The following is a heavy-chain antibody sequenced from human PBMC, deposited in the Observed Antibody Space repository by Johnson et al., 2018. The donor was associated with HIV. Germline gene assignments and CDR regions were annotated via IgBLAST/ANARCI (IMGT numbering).Heavy chain of an antibody. CDR3: TSRRDGYNLIGI. V-gene: IGHV3-74*02. CDR1: GFTLSSYW. Sequence: EKLVESGGGLVQPGGSLRLSCAASGFTLSSYWMHWVRQVPGKGPVWVSRINSDGSSSAYADSVKGRFTISRDGAKNTLYLQMNSLRAEDTAVYYCTSRRDGYNLIGIWGQGTMVTVSS. D-gene: IGHD5-24*01. CDR2: INSDGSSS. J-gene: IGHJ3*02.